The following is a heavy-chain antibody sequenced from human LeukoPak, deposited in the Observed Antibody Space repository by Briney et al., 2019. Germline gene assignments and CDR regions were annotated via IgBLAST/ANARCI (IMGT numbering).Heavy chain of an antibody. V-gene: IGHV1-58*01. Sequence: SVKVSCKASGFTYTSSVVQWVRQARGQRLEWIGWIVVGSGNTNYAQKFQERVTITRDMSTSTAYMELSSLRFEDTAVYYCAADRAGSYLRFVYWGQGTPVTVSS. CDR1: GFTYTSSV. D-gene: IGHD3-10*01. CDR2: IVVGSGNT. CDR3: AADRAGSYLRFVY. J-gene: IGHJ4*02.